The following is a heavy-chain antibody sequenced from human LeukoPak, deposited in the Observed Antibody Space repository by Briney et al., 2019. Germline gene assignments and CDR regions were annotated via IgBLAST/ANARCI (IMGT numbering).Heavy chain of an antibody. Sequence: SETLSLTCAVYGGSFSGYYWSWIRQPPGKGLERIGEINHSGSTNYNPSLKSRVTISVDTSKNQFSLKLSSVTAADTAVYYCARAGFNCSSTSCYTGIPHWFDPWGQGTLVTVSS. V-gene: IGHV4-34*01. J-gene: IGHJ5*02. CDR2: INHSGST. CDR3: ARAGFNCSSTSCYTGIPHWFDP. CDR1: GGSFSGYY. D-gene: IGHD2-2*02.